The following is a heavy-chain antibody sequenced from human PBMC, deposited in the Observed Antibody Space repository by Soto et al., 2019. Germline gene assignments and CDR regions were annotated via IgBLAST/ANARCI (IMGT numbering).Heavy chain of an antibody. D-gene: IGHD3-3*01. J-gene: IGHJ4*02. CDR2: IKQDGSEK. V-gene: IGHV3-7*01. CDR3: ARGWPLRFLELLLAGFDY. Sequence: EVQLVESGGGLVQPGGSLRLSCAASGFTFSSYWMSWVRQAPGKGLEWVANIKQDGSEKYYVDSVKGRFTISRDNAKNSLYLQMNSLRAEDTAVYYCARGWPLRFLELLLAGFDYWGQGTLVTVSS. CDR1: GFTFSSYW.